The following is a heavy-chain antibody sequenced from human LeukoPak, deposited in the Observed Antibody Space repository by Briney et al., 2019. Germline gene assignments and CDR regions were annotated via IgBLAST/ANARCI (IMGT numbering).Heavy chain of an antibody. CDR2: INHSGST. D-gene: IGHD6-6*01. V-gene: IGHV4-34*01. CDR3: VRAARRMRYFDL. Sequence: SETLSLTCAVYGGSFSGYYWSWIRQPPGKGLEWIGEINHSGSTNYNPSLKSRVTISVDTSKNQFSLKLSSVTAADTAVYYCVRAARRMRYFDLWGRGTLVTVSS. J-gene: IGHJ2*01. CDR1: GGSFSGYY.